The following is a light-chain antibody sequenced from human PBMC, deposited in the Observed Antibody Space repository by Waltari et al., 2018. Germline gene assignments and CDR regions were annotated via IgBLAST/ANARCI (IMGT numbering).Light chain of an antibody. J-gene: IGLJ2*01. CDR3: TSYAGAHNLL. CDR1: SADVGTYQY. CDR2: EVT. V-gene: IGLV2-8*01. Sequence: QSALTQPPSASGSPGQSVTISCAGTSADVGTYQYVSWYHQHPGRPPKLIIYEVTKRPSGVAARFSGSKSGNTASLTVSGLQAEDEADYYCTSYAGAHNLLFGGGTKLTVL.